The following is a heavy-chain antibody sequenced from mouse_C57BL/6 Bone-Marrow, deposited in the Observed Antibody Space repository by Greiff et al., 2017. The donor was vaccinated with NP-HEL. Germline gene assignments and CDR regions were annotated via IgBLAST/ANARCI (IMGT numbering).Heavy chain of an antibody. Sequence: EVKLMESGGGLVKPGGSLKLSCAAPGFTFSSYAMSWVRQTPEKRLEWVATISDGGSYTYYPDNVKGRFTISRDNAKNNLYLQMSHLKSEDTAMYYCAREDTTVASHYWGQGTTLTVSS. CDR1: GFTFSSYA. V-gene: IGHV5-4*01. J-gene: IGHJ2*01. D-gene: IGHD1-1*01. CDR3: AREDTTVASHY. CDR2: ISDGGSYT.